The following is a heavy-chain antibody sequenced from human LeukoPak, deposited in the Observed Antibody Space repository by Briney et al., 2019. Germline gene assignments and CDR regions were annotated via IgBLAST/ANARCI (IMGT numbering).Heavy chain of an antibody. CDR3: AKEGYCSSTSCYEYYYYYMDV. V-gene: IGHV4-4*07. CDR1: GGSISSYY. CDR2: IYTSGST. J-gene: IGHJ6*03. D-gene: IGHD2-2*01. Sequence: SETLSLTCTVSGGSISSYYWSWIRQPAGKGLEWIGRIYTSGSTNYNPSLKSRVTMSVDTSENQFSLKLSSVTAADTAVYYCAKEGYCSSTSCYEYYYYYMDVWGKGTTVTVSS.